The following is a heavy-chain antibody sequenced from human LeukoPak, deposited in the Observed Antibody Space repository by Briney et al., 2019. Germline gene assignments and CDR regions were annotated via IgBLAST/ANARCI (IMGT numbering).Heavy chain of an antibody. V-gene: IGHV3-21*01. CDR2: ITRSGSNL. CDR1: GFTFTSSD. Sequence: GGSLRLSCVASGFTFTSSDFDWIRQAPGKGLEWLSTITRSGSNLYYADSVKGRFTTSRDDAKDSVYLQMESLRVEDTAIYYCARNFDSWGQGTLVTVSS. CDR3: ARNFDS. J-gene: IGHJ4*02.